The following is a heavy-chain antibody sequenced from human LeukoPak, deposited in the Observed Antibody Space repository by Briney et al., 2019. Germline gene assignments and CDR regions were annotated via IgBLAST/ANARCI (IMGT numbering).Heavy chain of an antibody. CDR1: GGSISSYY. D-gene: IGHD3-22*01. J-gene: IGHJ4*02. CDR3: ARDPADSSGYMDY. V-gene: IGHV4-59*01. Sequence: PSETLYLTCTVSGGSISSYYWSWIRQPPGKGLEWIGYIYYTGSTNYNPSLESRVTISVDTSKNQFSLKLSSVIAADTAVYYCARDPADSSGYMDYWGQGTLVTVSS. CDR2: IYYTGST.